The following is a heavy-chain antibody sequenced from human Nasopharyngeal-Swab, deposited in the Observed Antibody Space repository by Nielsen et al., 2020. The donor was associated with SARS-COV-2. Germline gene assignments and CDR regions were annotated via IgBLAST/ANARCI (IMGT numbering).Heavy chain of an antibody. D-gene: IGHD2-15*01. J-gene: IGHJ1*01. CDR3: VRDRSVSYCSGGACWVF. Sequence: GGSLRLSCAASGFTFGNYAMHWVRQAPGKGLEWVAGISHDGGNENYADSVKGRFTISRDNFKNTLFLQMDSLRVEDTAVYFCVRDRSVSYCSGGACWVFWGQGTLVAVSS. CDR2: ISHDGGNE. CDR1: GFTFGNYA. V-gene: IGHV3-30*04.